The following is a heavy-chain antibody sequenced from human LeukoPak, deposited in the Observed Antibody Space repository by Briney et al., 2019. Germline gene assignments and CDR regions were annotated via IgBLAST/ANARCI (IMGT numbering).Heavy chain of an antibody. J-gene: IGHJ6*01. D-gene: IGHD1-26*01. V-gene: IGHV3-23*01. Sequence: GGSLRLSCAASGFTFNGFAMSWVRRTQGKGLEWVPGISGSGDNTLYADSVKGRFTISRDNSKNTLYLEMNSLRAEDTAIYYCAKMKGHPLPKYYMDVWGQGTTVTVSS. CDR2: ISGSGDNT. CDR1: GFTFNGFA. CDR3: AKMKGHPLPKYYMDV.